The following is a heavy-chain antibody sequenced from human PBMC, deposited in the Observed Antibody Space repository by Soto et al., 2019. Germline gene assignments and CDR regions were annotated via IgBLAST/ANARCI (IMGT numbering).Heavy chain of an antibody. CDR3: GRQPGHCDRTTCFGYYPVAV. J-gene: IGHJ6*02. CDR1: GGSISSSTNS. CDR2: IYSGATK. Sequence: QLQLQESGPRLVKPSETLSLTCSVSGGSISSSTNSWGWIRQPPGKGMEWIGTIYSGATKHYNPCLESRVAIYAGTPDNQLSMRMSTVTAADTAVYYCGRQPGHCDRTTCFGYYPVAVWGQVTTVTVS. D-gene: IGHD2-2*01. V-gene: IGHV4-39*01.